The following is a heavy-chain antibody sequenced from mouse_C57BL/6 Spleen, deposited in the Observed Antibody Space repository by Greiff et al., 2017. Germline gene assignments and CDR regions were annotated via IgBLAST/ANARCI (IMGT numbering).Heavy chain of an antibody. D-gene: IGHD1-1*01. J-gene: IGHJ2*03. V-gene: IGHV1-80*01. CDR2: IYPGDGDT. CDR3: ARRITTVVADYVDD. Sequence: VKLMESGAELVKPGASVKISCKASGYAFSSYWMNWVKQRPGKGLKWIGQIYPGDGDTNYNGQFKGQATLTADKYSSTAYMQLSSLTTEDSAVYFCARRITTVVADYVDDWGKGKSRKVSS. CDR1: GYAFSSYW.